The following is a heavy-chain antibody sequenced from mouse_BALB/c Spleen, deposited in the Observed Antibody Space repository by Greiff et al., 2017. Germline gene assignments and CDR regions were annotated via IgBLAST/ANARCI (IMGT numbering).Heavy chain of an antibody. D-gene: IGHD2-4*01. V-gene: IGHV5-4*02. J-gene: IGHJ3*01. Sequence: EVMLVESGGGLVKPGGSLKLSCAASGFTFSDYYMYWVRQTPEKRLEWVATISDGGSYTYYPDSVKGRFTISRDNAKNNLYLQMSSLKSEDTAMYYCARDLITFAYWGQGTLVTVSA. CDR1: GFTFSDYY. CDR2: ISDGGSYT. CDR3: ARDLITFAY.